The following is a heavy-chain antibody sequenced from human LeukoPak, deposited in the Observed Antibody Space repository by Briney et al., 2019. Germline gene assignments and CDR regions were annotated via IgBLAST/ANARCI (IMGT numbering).Heavy chain of an antibody. CDR2: IYYSGST. CDR3: ARAEGITMMLFDY. Sequence: SETLSLTCTVSGGSISSYYWSWIRQPPGKGLEWIGYIYYSGSTNYNPSLKSRVTISVDTSKNQFSPKLSPVTAADTAVYYCARAEGITMMLFDYWGQGTLVTVSS. J-gene: IGHJ4*02. V-gene: IGHV4-59*08. CDR1: GGSISSYY. D-gene: IGHD3-22*01.